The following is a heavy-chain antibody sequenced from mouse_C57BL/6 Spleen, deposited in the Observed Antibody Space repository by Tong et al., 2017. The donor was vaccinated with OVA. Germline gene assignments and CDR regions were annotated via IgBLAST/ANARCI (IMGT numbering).Heavy chain of an antibody. V-gene: IGHV1-18*01. J-gene: IGHJ3*01. CDR3: ARREGIYYRYDGY. CDR1: GYSFTGYN. D-gene: IGHD2-14*01. Sequence: EVQLQQSGPELEKPGASVKISCKASGYSFTGYNMNWVKQSNGKSLEWIGRVNPNNGGTSYNQKFKGKAILTVDKSSSTAYMELRSLTSEDTAVYYCARREGIYYRYDGYWGQGTLVTVSA. CDR2: VNPNNGGT.